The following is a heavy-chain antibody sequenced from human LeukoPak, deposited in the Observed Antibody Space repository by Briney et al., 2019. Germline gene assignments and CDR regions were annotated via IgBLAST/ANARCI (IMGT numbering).Heavy chain of an antibody. J-gene: IGHJ4*02. CDR2: ISYTGTI. Sequence: GGSLRLSCAASGFTFSSYSMNWVRQAPGKGREWISYISYTGTIYYADSVKGRFTVSRDNAENSLYLQMISLRAEDTAIYYCARGSGGVGASLPYWGQGALVTVSS. D-gene: IGHD3-16*01. CDR3: ARGSGGVGASLPY. CDR1: GFTFSSYS. V-gene: IGHV3-48*01.